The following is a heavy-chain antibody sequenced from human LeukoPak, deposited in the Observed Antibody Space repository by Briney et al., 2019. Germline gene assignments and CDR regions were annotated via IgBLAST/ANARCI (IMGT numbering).Heavy chain of an antibody. Sequence: GGSLRLSCAVSGFTFSTYWMHWVRQVPGKGLVWVSRINSDGSITSYADAVKGRFTISRANSKNTLYLQMNSLRAEDTAVYYCAREGAPLLRYFEGFDPWGQGTLVTVSS. V-gene: IGHV3-74*01. CDR1: GFTFSTYW. CDR3: AREGAPLLRYFEGFDP. D-gene: IGHD3-9*01. CDR2: INSDGSIT. J-gene: IGHJ5*02.